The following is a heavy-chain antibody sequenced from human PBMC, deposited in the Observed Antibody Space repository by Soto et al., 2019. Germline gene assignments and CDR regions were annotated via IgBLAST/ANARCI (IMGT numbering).Heavy chain of an antibody. CDR3: ARPRRGGWYVIDY. D-gene: IGHD6-19*01. CDR1: GYSFTSYW. CDR2: IDPSDSYT. J-gene: IGHJ4*02. Sequence: GESLKISCKVSGYSFTSYWISWVRQMPGKGLEWMGRIDPSDSYTNYSPSFQGHVTISADKSISTAYLQWSSLKASDTAMYYCARPRRGGWYVIDYWGQGTLVTVS. V-gene: IGHV5-10-1*01.